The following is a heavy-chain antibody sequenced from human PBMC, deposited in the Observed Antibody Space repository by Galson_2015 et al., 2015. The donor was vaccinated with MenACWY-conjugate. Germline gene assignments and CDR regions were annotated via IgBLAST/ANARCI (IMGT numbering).Heavy chain of an antibody. CDR1: GFTFCSYV. V-gene: IGHV3-23*01. Sequence: LRLSCAVSGFTFCSYVMTWVRQAPGGGLEGVSSIRKSGGSTYDDDSVKGGFTISRDNSKNTLYLQKNSLRAEDTAVYYCAKVSGTFWYFDRWGRGTLVTVSS. CDR3: AKVSGTFWYFDR. D-gene: IGHD1-26*01. CDR2: IRKSGGST. J-gene: IGHJ2*01.